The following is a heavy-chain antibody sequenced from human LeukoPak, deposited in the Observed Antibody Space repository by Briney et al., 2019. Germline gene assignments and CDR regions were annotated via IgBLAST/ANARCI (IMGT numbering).Heavy chain of an antibody. CDR3: ARAKEQRDSGWYGECYFDY. Sequence: SETLSLTCTVSGGSISSYYWSWVRQPAGKGLEWIGRIYTSGSTNYNPSLKSRVTMSVDTSKNQFSLKLSSVTAADTAVYYCARAKEQRDSGWYGECYFDYWGQGTLVTVSS. CDR2: IYTSGST. D-gene: IGHD6-19*01. CDR1: GGSISSYY. J-gene: IGHJ4*02. V-gene: IGHV4-4*07.